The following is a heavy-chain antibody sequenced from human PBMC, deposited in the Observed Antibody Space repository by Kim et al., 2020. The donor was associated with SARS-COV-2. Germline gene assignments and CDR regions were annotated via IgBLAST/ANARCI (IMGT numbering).Heavy chain of an antibody. V-gene: IGHV3-30-3*01. Sequence: GGSLRLSCAASGFTFSSYAMHWVRQAPGKGLEWVAVISYDGSNKYYADSVKGRFTISRDNSKNTLYLQMNSLRAEDTAVYYCAPGIAAAGTGNYWGQGTLVTVSS. CDR3: APGIAAAGTGNY. J-gene: IGHJ4*02. CDR2: ISYDGSNK. D-gene: IGHD6-13*01. CDR1: GFTFSSYA.